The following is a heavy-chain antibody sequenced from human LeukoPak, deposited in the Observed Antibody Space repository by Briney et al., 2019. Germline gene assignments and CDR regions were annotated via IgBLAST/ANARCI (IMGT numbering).Heavy chain of an antibody. CDR3: ARGLPVVVVPAAYYYYGMDV. D-gene: IGHD2-2*01. CDR1: GGSFSGYY. V-gene: IGHV4-34*01. CDR2: INHSGST. Sequence: SETLSLTCAVYGGSFSGYYWSWIRQPPGKGLEWIGEINHSGSTNYNPSLKSRVTISVDTSKNQLSLKLSSVTAADTAVYYCARGLPVVVVPAAYYYYGMDVWGQGTTVTVSS. J-gene: IGHJ6*02.